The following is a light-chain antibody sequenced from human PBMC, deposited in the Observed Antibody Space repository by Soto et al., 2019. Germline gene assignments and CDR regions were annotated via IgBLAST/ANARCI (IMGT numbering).Light chain of an antibody. J-gene: IGKJ1*01. CDR1: QSLVSSDGNTY. CDR3: MQGTHWPPWT. CDR2: KVS. Sequence: DVVMTQSPLSLPVTLGQPASISCRSSQSLVSSDGNTYLNWFQQRPGQSPRRLIYKVSNRDSGGVDRFSGGGSGTEFNLKISRVGAEDVGVYYCMQGTHWPPWTFGQGTKVEIK. V-gene: IGKV2-30*01.